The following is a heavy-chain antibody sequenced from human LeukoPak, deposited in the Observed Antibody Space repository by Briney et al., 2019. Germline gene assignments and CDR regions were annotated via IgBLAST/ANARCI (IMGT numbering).Heavy chain of an antibody. CDR3: AREVQATVTSDY. Sequence: SETLSLTCTVSGGSISSSSYYWGWIRQPPGKGLEWIGSIYYSGSTYYNPSLKSRVTISVDTSKNQFSLKLSSVTAADTAVYYCAREVQATVTSDYWGQGTLVTVSS. J-gene: IGHJ4*02. CDR1: GGSISSSSYY. D-gene: IGHD4-17*01. CDR2: IYYSGST. V-gene: IGHV4-39*07.